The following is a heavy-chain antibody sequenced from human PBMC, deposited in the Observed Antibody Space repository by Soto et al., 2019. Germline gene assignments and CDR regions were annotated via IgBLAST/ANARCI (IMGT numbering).Heavy chain of an antibody. CDR1: GFTFGDYA. J-gene: IGHJ5*02. CDR3: TRQNRIVGTTLWFDP. CDR2: IRSKAYGGTT. V-gene: IGHV3-49*03. D-gene: IGHD1-26*01. Sequence: GGSLRLSCTASGFTFGDYAMSWFRQAPGKGLEWIGFIRSKAYGGTTEYAASVKGRFTISRDDSKSIAYLQMNSLNTEDTAVYYCTRQNRIVGTTLWFDPWGQGTLVTVSS.